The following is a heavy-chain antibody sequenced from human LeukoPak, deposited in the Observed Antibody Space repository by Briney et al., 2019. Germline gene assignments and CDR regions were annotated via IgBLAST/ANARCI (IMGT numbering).Heavy chain of an antibody. D-gene: IGHD2-2*01. CDR2: IRSQTYGGTT. CDR1: GFTFGDYA. J-gene: IGHJ4*02. Sequence: GGSLRLSCTASGFTFGDYAMSWFRQAPGKGLEWVGFIRSQTYGGTTEYAASVKGRFTISRDDSKSIAYLQMSSLKTEDTAVYYCTSSAMPLAFDYWGQGTLVTVSS. V-gene: IGHV3-49*03. CDR3: TSSAMPLAFDY.